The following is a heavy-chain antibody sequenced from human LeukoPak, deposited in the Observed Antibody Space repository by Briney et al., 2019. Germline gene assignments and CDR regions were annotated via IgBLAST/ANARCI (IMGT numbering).Heavy chain of an antibody. CDR2: ISSSGSNI. Sequence: PGGSLRLSCAASGFIFSDYYMTWIRQAPGKGLEWVSHISSSGSNIHHADSVKGRFTISRDNAKNSLYLQMNRLRAEDTAVYYCVREGYSTGQFDYWGQGTLVTVSS. V-gene: IGHV3-11*04. D-gene: IGHD2-8*02. J-gene: IGHJ4*02. CDR1: GFIFSDYY. CDR3: VREGYSTGQFDY.